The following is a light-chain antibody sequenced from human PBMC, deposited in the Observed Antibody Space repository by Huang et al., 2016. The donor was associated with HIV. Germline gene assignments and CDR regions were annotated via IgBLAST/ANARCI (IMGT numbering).Light chain of an antibody. Sequence: AIQLTQSPSSVSASVGDRVTVTCRASQAIGHSLAWYQHKPGKAPKLLIYGGSILQSGVSPRFSGNGSGTDFSLTISSLRSEDFATYFCQQLRSYPLTFGGGIDV. CDR1: QAIGHS. J-gene: IGKJ4*01. CDR2: GGS. CDR3: QQLRSYPLT. V-gene: IGKV1-13*02.